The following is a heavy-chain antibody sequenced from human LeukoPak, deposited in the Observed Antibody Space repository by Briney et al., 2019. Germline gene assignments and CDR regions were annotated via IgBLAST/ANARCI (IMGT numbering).Heavy chain of an antibody. V-gene: IGHV1-8*01. D-gene: IGHD6-19*01. CDR1: GYTFTSYD. CDR2: MNPNSGNT. CDR3: ARGLSRVWLVRARARDFDY. J-gene: IGHJ4*02. Sequence: ASVKVSCKASGYTFTSYDINWVRQATGQGLEWMGCMNPNSGNTVYAQKFQGRVTMTRNTSISRAYRERSRVRCEHTAVYYCARGLSRVWLVRARARDFDYWGQGTLVTVSS.